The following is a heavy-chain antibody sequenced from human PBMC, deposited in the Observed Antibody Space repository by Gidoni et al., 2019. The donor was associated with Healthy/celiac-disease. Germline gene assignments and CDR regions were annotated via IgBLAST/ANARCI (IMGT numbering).Heavy chain of an antibody. CDR3: ARMEVRWSYFDY. CDR1: GGSISSYY. J-gene: IGHJ4*02. Sequence: QVQLQESGPGLVKPSETLSLTCTVSGGSISSYYWSWIRQPPGKGLEWIGYIYYSGSTNSNPSLKSRVTISVETSKNQFSLKLSSVTAADTAVYYCARMEVRWSYFDYWGQGTLVTVSS. CDR2: IYYSGST. V-gene: IGHV4-59*01. D-gene: IGHD1-1*01.